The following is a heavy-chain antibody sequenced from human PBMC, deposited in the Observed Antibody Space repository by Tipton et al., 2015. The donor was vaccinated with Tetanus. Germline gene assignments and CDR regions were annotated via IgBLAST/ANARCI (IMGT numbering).Heavy chain of an antibody. Sequence: TLSLTCDVSGGSISSGHSWNWIRQPPGEGLEWIGFTYHSGHTFYKSSLESRVTISVDRSKNQFSLKLSSVSAADTAVYYCARERRNDKTFWLDSWGQGISVPVSS. CDR3: ARERRNDKTFWLDS. CDR2: TYHSGHT. J-gene: IGHJ5*01. CDR1: GGSISSGHS. D-gene: IGHD5-24*01. V-gene: IGHV4-30-2*01.